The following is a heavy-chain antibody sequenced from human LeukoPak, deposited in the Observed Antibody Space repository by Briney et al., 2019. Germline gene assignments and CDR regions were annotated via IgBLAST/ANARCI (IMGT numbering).Heavy chain of an antibody. CDR3: ARDRGYYDSSGYTPIDY. Sequence: GGSLRLSCAASGFTFSSYSMNWVRQAPGKGLEWVSSISSNSSYIYYADSVKGRFTISRDNAKNSLYLQMNSLRAEDTAVYYCARDRGYYDSSGYTPIDYWGQGTLVTVSS. D-gene: IGHD3-22*01. CDR2: ISSNSSYI. CDR1: GFTFSSYS. J-gene: IGHJ4*02. V-gene: IGHV3-21*01.